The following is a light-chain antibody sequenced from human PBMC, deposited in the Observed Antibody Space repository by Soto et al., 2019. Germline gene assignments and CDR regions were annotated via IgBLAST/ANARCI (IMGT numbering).Light chain of an antibody. CDR3: AAWDDSPNGWV. Sequence: QSVLTQPPSASGTPGQRVTISCSGSSSNIGSNTVNWYQQLPGTAPKLFIYSNNQRPSGVPDRFSGSKSGTSASLAISGLQSEDEADYYCAAWDDSPNGWVFGGGTKLTVL. CDR2: SNN. V-gene: IGLV1-44*01. J-gene: IGLJ3*02. CDR1: SSNIGSNT.